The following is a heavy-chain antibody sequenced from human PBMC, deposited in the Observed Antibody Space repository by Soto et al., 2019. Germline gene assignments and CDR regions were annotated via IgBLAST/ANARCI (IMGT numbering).Heavy chain of an antibody. CDR2: ISSSSSYI. V-gene: IGHV3-21*01. D-gene: IGHD2-2*01. CDR1: GFTFSSYS. CDR3: ARLPDIVVVPAAPMDV. J-gene: IGHJ6*03. Sequence: GGSLRLSCAASGFTFSSYSMNWVRQAPGKGLEWVSSISSSSSYIYYADSVKGRFTISRDNAKNSLYLQMNSLRAEDTAVYYCARLPDIVVVPAAPMDVWGKGTTVTVSS.